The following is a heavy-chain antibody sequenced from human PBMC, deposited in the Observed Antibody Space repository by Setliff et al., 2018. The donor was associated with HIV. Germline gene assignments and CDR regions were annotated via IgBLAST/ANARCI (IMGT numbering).Heavy chain of an antibody. CDR3: ARGLPKKPSTVTNYWYFDL. J-gene: IGHJ2*01. V-gene: IGHV4-31*03. CDR1: GGSISSSGDY. D-gene: IGHD4-17*01. Sequence: SETLSLTCTVSGGSISSSGDYWSWVRQHPGKGLEWIGYIYYTGSTYSNPSLQSRVRISVDTSKNQFSLNLTSVTAADTAVYYCARGLPKKPSTVTNYWYFDLWGRGTLVTVSS. CDR2: IYYTGST.